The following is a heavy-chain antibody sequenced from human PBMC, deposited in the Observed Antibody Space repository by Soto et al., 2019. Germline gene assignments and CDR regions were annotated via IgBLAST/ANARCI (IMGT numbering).Heavy chain of an antibody. J-gene: IGHJ4*02. CDR1: GFTFSSYS. V-gene: IGHV3-48*01. Sequence: EVQLVESGGGLVQTGGSLRLSCAASGFTFSSYSMNWVRQAPGKGLEWVSYISSSSSTIYYADSVKGRFTISRDNAKNSLYLQMNSLRAEDTAVYYCARAIYFSPYYFDYWGQGTLVTVSS. D-gene: IGHD3-9*01. CDR3: ARAIYFSPYYFDY. CDR2: ISSSSSTI.